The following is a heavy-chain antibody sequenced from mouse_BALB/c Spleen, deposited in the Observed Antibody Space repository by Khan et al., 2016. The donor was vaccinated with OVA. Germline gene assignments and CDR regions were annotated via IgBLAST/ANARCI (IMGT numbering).Heavy chain of an antibody. CDR2: IDPPNDDP. CDR3: ATLYGNPFDF. Sequence: VQLQQSGAELVKPGASVKLSCSASGFNIKDTYIHWMKQRPEKGLEWIGRIDPPNDDPKYGPKFQAKATLSVDTSSNTAYLQLSSLTSEDTAVYYCATLYGNPFDFWGQGTLVSVSA. D-gene: IGHD2-1*01. J-gene: IGHJ3*01. CDR1: GFNIKDTY. V-gene: IGHV14-3*02.